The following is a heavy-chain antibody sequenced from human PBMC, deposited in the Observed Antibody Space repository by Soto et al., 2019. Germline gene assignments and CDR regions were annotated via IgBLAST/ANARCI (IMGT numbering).Heavy chain of an antibody. CDR3: ARGTIPTVTQYAEY. CDR2: ISDYNGNT. V-gene: IGHV1-18*01. Sequence: ASVKHSCKASGYTFTSYGISWMRQAPGQGLEWMGWISDYNGNTNYEQKLQGRVTMTTETSTSTAYMELRSLRSDETAVYYRARGTIPTVTQYAEYWGQGTLVTVSS. CDR1: GYTFTSYG. D-gene: IGHD4-17*01. J-gene: IGHJ4*02.